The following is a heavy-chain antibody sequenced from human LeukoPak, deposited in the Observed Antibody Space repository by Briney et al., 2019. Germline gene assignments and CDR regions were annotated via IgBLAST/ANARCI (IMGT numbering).Heavy chain of an antibody. D-gene: IGHD1-20*01. CDR3: AIGFITGTVEDY. J-gene: IGHJ4*02. CDR2: IYTRGST. Sequence: SETLSLTCTVSGGSISSYYWSWIRQPAGKGLEWIGRIYTRGSTNYNPSLKSRVTMSVDTSKNQFPLKLSSVTAADTAVYYCAIGFITGTVEDYWGQGTLVTVSS. CDR1: GGSISSYY. V-gene: IGHV4-4*07.